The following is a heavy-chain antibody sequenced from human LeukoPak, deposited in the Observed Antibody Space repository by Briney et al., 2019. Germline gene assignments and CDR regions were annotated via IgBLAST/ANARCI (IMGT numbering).Heavy chain of an antibody. CDR1: GYSISSGYY. CDR2: IYHSGST. D-gene: IGHD3-3*01. Sequence: SETLSLTCTVSGYSISSGYYWGWIRQPPGKGLEWIGSIYHSGSTYYNPSLKSRVTISVDTSKNQFSLKLSSVTAADTAGYYCARGPVRFLEWRPNDYWGQGTLVTVSS. J-gene: IGHJ4*02. CDR3: ARGPVRFLEWRPNDY. V-gene: IGHV4-38-2*02.